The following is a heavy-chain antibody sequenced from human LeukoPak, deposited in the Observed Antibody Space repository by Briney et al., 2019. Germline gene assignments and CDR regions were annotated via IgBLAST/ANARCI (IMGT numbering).Heavy chain of an antibody. J-gene: IGHJ4*02. Sequence: GGSLRLSCAASGFTFSSYAMSWVRQAPGKGLEWVSSVSGSGDNTYYADSVKGRFTISRDTSKSTLNLQMNSLRAEDTAVYYCAKDGGRYSYRVFDYWGQGTLVTVSS. CDR2: VSGSGDNT. CDR1: GFTFSSYA. V-gene: IGHV3-23*01. CDR3: AKDGGRYSYRVFDY. D-gene: IGHD5-18*01.